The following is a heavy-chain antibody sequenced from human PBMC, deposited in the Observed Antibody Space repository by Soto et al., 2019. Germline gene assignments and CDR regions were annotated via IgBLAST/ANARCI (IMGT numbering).Heavy chain of an antibody. J-gene: IGHJ4*02. CDR2: INHSGST. Sequence: ETLSLTCAVYGGSFSGYYWSWIRQPPGKGLEWIGEINHSGSTNYNPSLKSRVTISVDTSKNQFSLKLSSVTAADTAVYYCARTLRVSYYFDYWGQGTLVTVSS. D-gene: IGHD3-22*01. V-gene: IGHV4-34*01. CDR1: GGSFSGYY. CDR3: ARTLRVSYYFDY.